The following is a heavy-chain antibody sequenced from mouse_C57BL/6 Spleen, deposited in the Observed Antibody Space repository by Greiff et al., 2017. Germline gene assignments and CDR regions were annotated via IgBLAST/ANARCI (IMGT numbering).Heavy chain of an antibody. J-gene: IGHJ1*03. CDR2: IYPGDGDT. CDR1: GYAFSSSW. Sequence: VQLQQSGPELVKPVASVKISCKASGYAFSSSWMNWVKQRPGKGLEWIGRIYPGDGDTNYNGKFKGKATLTADKSSSTAYMQLISLTSEDSAVYFCASPGWYFDVWGTGTTVTVSS. CDR3: ASPGWYFDV. V-gene: IGHV1-82*01.